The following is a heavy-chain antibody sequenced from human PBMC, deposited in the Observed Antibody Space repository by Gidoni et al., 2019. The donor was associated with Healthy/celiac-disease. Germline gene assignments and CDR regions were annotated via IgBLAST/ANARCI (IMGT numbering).Heavy chain of an antibody. Sequence: QVQLQESGPGLVKPSETLSLTCTVSGGSISSYYWSWIRQPPGKGLEWIGYIYYSGSTNYNPSLKSRVTISVDTSKNQFSLKLSSVTAADTAVYYCARTSMVRGVMGWFDPWGQGTLVTVSS. J-gene: IGHJ5*02. V-gene: IGHV4-59*01. CDR2: IYYSGST. CDR3: ARTSMVRGVMGWFDP. D-gene: IGHD3-10*01. CDR1: GGSISSYY.